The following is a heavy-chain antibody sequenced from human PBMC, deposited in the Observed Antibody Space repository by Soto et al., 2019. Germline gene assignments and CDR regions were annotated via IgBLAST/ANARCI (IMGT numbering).Heavy chain of an antibody. V-gene: IGHV4-59*01. CDR2: IYYSGST. CDR1: GCSISSYY. CDR3: ARKLGYYDFVMGPPYKASLYGMDG. D-gene: IGHD3-3*01. J-gene: IGHJ6*02. Sequence: SDTLSLTCTVSGCSISSYYWSWIRQPPGKGLEWIGYIYYSGSTNYNPSLKSRVTISVDTSKNQFSLKLSSGTAADTAVYYCARKLGYYDFVMGPPYKASLYGMDGWGQGTTVTVSS.